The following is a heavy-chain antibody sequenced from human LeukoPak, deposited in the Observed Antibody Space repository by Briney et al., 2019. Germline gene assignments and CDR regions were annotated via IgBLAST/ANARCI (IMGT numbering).Heavy chain of an antibody. Sequence: SETLSLTCAVYGGSFSGYYWSWIRQPPGKGLEWIGEINHSGSTNYNPSLKSRVTISVDTSKNQFSLKLSSVTAANTAVYYCARVRGGYYDILTGYYFDYWGQGTLVTVSS. CDR1: GGSFSGYY. J-gene: IGHJ4*02. D-gene: IGHD3-9*01. CDR3: ARVRGGYYDILTGYYFDY. V-gene: IGHV4-34*01. CDR2: INHSGST.